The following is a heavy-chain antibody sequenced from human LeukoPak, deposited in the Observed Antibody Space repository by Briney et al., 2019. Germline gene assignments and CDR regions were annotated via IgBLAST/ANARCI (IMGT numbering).Heavy chain of an antibody. D-gene: IGHD6-6*01. CDR1: GYSFTSYW. V-gene: IGHV5-51*01. CDR2: IYPGDSDT. Sequence: GESLQISCKGSGYSFTSYWIGWVRQMPGKGLGWMGIIYPGDSDTRHSPSFQGQVTISADKSISTAYLQWSSLKASDTAMYYCARQKYSSSSAVDYWGQGTLVTVSS. J-gene: IGHJ4*02. CDR3: ARQKYSSSSAVDY.